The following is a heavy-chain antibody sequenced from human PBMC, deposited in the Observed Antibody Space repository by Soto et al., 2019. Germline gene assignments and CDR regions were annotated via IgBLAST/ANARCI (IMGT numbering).Heavy chain of an antibody. CDR3: AKDLGYSYGYGMDV. Sequence: QVQLVESGGGVVQPGRSLRLSCAASGFTFSSYGMHWVRQAPGKGLERVAVISYDGSNKYYADSVKGRFTISRDNSKNTLYLQMNSLRAEDTAVYYCAKDLGYSYGYGMDVWGQGTTVTVSS. D-gene: IGHD5-18*01. V-gene: IGHV3-30*18. J-gene: IGHJ6*02. CDR1: GFTFSSYG. CDR2: ISYDGSNK.